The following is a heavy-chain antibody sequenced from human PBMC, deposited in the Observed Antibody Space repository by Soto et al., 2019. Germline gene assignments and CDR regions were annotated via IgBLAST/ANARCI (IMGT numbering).Heavy chain of an antibody. J-gene: IGHJ4*02. V-gene: IGHV4-34*01. D-gene: IGHD3-10*01. CDR2: INHSGST. CDR1: GGSFSGYY. Sequence: PSETLSLTCAVYGGSFSGYYWSWIRQPPGKGLEWIGEINHSGSTNYNPSLKSRVTISVDTSKNQFSLKLSSVTAADTAVYYCARGTGRITMVRGVTDLKKYYFDYWGQGTLVTVSS. CDR3: ARGTGRITMVRGVTDLKKYYFDY.